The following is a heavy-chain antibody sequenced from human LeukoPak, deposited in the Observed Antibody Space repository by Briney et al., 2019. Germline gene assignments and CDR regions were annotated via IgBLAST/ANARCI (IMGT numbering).Heavy chain of an antibody. CDR2: IYYSGST. V-gene: IGHV4-59*01. J-gene: IGHJ3*02. CDR3: AREYYYDSSGYYPPHAFDI. D-gene: IGHD3-22*01. Sequence: DPSETLSLTCTVSGGSISTYYWSWIRQPPGKGLEWIGYIYYSGSTNYNPSLKSRVTISVDTSKKQFSLKLSSVTAADTAVYYCAREYYYDSSGYYPPHAFDIWGQGTMVTVSS. CDR1: GGSISTYY.